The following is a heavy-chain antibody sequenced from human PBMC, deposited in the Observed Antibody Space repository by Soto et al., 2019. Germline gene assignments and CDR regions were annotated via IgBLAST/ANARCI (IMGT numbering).Heavy chain of an antibody. Sequence: EVQLVESGGGLVKPGGSLRLSCAASGFSLSDSWMGWVRQAPGKGLEWVGGILSSNYGGTTDYAAPVKGRFSISRDDSKNTLYLQMNSLKTEDTAMYFCNTYDYISGSYRIRWAYWGPGTLVTVSS. CDR2: ILSSNYGGTT. CDR1: GFSLSDSW. V-gene: IGHV3-15*01. J-gene: IGHJ4*02. D-gene: IGHD3-16*02. CDR3: NTYDYISGSYRIRWAY.